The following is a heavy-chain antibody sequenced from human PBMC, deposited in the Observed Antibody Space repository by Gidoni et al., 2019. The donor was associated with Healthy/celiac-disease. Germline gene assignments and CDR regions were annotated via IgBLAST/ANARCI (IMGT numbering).Heavy chain of an antibody. Sequence: EVQLVESGGGLVQPGGSLSLSCEPSGFTFARYAMSWVRQAPGKGLEWVAAISGSGGSTYYADSVKGRFTISRDNSKNTLYLQMNSLRAEDTAVYYCAKDPRVWFGELLYYFDYWGQGTLVTVSS. CDR1: GFTFARYA. D-gene: IGHD3-10*01. J-gene: IGHJ4*02. CDR3: AKDPRVWFGELLYYFDY. CDR2: ISGSGGST. V-gene: IGHV3-23*04.